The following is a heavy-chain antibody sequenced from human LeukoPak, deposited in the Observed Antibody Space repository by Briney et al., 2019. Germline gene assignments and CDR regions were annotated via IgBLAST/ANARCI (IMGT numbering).Heavy chain of an antibody. D-gene: IGHD2-2*02. Sequence: GGSLKISCKGSGYSFTSYWIGWVRQMPGKGLEWMGIIYPGDSDTRYSPSFQGQVTISADKSISTAYLQWSSLKASDTAMYYCARRYCSRTSCYTVDYWGQGTLVTVSS. CDR3: ARRYCSRTSCYTVDY. V-gene: IGHV5-51*01. CDR1: GYSFTSYW. J-gene: IGHJ4*02. CDR2: IYPGDSDT.